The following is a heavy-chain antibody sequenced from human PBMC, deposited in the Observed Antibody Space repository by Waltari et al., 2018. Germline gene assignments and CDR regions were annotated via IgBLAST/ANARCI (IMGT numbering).Heavy chain of an antibody. Sequence: VQLVEYGGGLVQPGGSVRLSCPASGFELSGYWRHWVRQTPGQGLVWVSRISSDGTATNNADSVKCRFTISRDNAKNTGYLQMNSRRAEDTGVYFCARVVTGTYGCFDPWGQGTLVTVSS. CDR1: GFELSGYW. J-gene: IGHJ5*02. CDR2: ISSDGTAT. D-gene: IGHD1-26*01. CDR3: ARVVTGTYGCFDP. V-gene: IGHV3-74*01.